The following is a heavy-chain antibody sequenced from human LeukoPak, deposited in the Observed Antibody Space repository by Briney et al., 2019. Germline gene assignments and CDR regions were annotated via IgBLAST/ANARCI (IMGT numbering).Heavy chain of an antibody. CDR3: ARGGAFDI. D-gene: IGHD3-10*01. V-gene: IGHV3-53*01. Sequence: GGSLRLSCAASGFTVSSHYISWVRQAPGKGLEWVSIIHSDGKTYYSDSVKGRFTISRDNSKNNLYLQMNSLRTEDTAVYYCARGGAFDIWGQGTMVTVSS. CDR2: IHSDGKT. CDR1: GFTVSSHY. J-gene: IGHJ3*02.